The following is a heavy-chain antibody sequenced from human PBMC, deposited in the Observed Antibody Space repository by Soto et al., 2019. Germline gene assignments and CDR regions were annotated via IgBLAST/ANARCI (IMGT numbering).Heavy chain of an antibody. D-gene: IGHD6-13*01. CDR2: INTNTGNP. Sequence: VKVACKAAGYPLTSYAVGCGRQSPGQGLEWMGWINTNTGNPTYAQGFTGRFVFSLDTSVSTAYLQICSLKAEDTAVYYCEHSGASSSGGYFDYWGQGTLVT. CDR1: GYPLTSYA. CDR3: EHSGASSSGGYFDY. V-gene: IGHV7-4-1*01. J-gene: IGHJ4*02.